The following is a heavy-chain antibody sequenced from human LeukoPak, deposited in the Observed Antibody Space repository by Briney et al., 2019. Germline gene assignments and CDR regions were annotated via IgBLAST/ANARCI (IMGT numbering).Heavy chain of an antibody. CDR1: GGSLSSSSYY. Sequence: SETLSLTCTVSGGSLSSSSYYWGWIRQPPGKGLEWIGSVYYSGSTYYNPSLKSRVTISVDTSKNQFSLKLSSVTAADTAVYYCARRYYYDSSGYFDYWGQGTLVTVSS. V-gene: IGHV4-39*01. CDR3: ARRYYYDSSGYFDY. J-gene: IGHJ4*02. CDR2: VYYSGST. D-gene: IGHD3-22*01.